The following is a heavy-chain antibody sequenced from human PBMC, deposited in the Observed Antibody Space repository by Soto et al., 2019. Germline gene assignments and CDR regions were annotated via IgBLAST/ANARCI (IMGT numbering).Heavy chain of an antibody. J-gene: IGHJ3*02. CDR1: GFSLTTSDMG. V-gene: IGHV2-5*01. Sequence: SGPTLVTPTQTLTLTCSFSGFSLTTSDMGVGWIRQSPGQALEWLALIYWNDDKRYSPSLKSRLTITKGTSKNQVVLTMTNMDPVDTATYYCAHDYYDSSTYYPHDAFDIWGQGTLVTVS. CDR2: IYWNDDK. CDR3: AHDYYDSSTYYPHDAFDI. D-gene: IGHD3-22*01.